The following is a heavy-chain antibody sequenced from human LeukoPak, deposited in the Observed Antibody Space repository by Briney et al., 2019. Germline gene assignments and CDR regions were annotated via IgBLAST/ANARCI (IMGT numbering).Heavy chain of an antibody. V-gene: IGHV1-46*01. Sequence: ASVKVSCTASGYTFTSNYIHWVRQAPGQGLEWMGMIYPRDGSTSYAQRFQGRVTVTRDTSASTAYMELSSLRSEDTAVYYCARDPIGSRWPYYFDYWGQGTLVTVSS. CDR3: ARDPIGSRWPYYFDY. D-gene: IGHD2-15*01. CDR2: IYPRDGST. CDR1: GYTFTSNY. J-gene: IGHJ4*02.